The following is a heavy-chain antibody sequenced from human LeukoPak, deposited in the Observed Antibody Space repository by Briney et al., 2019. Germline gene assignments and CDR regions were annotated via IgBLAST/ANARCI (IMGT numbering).Heavy chain of an antibody. CDR3: ETGIPRSSIRYFDWSPKIKGVAFDI. V-gene: IGHV1-8*01. Sequence: GSLKVSCKASGYTFTSYDISWVRQAPGQGLEWVGWMKPNSGNTGYAQKFQGRVTATRNTSISTAYMELSSLRSENTAVYYCETGIPRSSIRYFDWSPKIKGVAFDIWGQGTMVTVSS. J-gene: IGHJ3*02. CDR1: GYTFTSYD. D-gene: IGHD3-9*01. CDR2: MKPNSGNT.